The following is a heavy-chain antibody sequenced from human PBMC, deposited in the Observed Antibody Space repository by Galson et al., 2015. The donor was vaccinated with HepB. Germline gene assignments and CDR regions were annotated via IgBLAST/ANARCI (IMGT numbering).Heavy chain of an antibody. CDR1: GDSITSSNFY. D-gene: IGHD4-23*01. V-gene: IGHV4-39*01. J-gene: IGHJ4*02. CDR3: TRSHGGY. Sequence: LSLTCTVSGDSITSSNFYWGWTRQPPGKGLEWIGSVDYGGRTYYNPSLRGRLSISVDPSKSQFSLRLTSLTAADTAVYYCTRSHGGYWGQETLVTVSP. CDR2: VDYGGRT.